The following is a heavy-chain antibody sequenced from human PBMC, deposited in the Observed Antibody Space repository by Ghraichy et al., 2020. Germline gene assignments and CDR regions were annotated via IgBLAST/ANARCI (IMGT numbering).Heavy chain of an antibody. D-gene: IGHD5-12*01. Sequence: GGSLRLSCAAPGFTFSSYGMHWVRQAPGKGLEWVAVIWYDGSNKYYADSVKGRFTISRDNSKNTLYLQMNSLRAEDTAVYYCARDGYEDYYYYGMDVWGQGTTVTVSS. V-gene: IGHV3-33*01. CDR2: IWYDGSNK. CDR3: ARDGYEDYYYYGMDV. CDR1: GFTFSSYG. J-gene: IGHJ6*02.